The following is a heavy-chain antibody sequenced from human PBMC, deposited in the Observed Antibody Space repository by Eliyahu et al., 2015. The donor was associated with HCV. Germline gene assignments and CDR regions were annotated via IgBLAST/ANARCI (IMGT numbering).Heavy chain of an antibody. J-gene: IGHJ4*02. Sequence: EVQLLESGGGLVQPGGSLRLSCAASXFTFXSXXXTWVRQXPGKGLEWVSGXSGSGGSTYHAESVKGRFTISRDNSKNTLYLQMNSLRAEDTAVYYCATGTSGSGWFWWGQGTLVTVSS. CDR1: XFTFXSXX. D-gene: IGHD6-19*01. CDR3: ATGTSGSGWFW. CDR2: XSGSGGST. V-gene: IGHV3-23*01.